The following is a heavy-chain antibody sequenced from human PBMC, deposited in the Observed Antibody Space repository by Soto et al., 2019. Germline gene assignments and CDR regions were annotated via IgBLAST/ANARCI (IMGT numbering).Heavy chain of an antibody. J-gene: IGHJ5*02. CDR3: ARGPTILNP. D-gene: IGHD3-3*01. Sequence: PSQTLSLTCVISGDSVSSNNAAWNWIRQSPSRGLEWLGRTYYRSKWYSVSAVSVKGRLTIKADTSKNQFSLQLDSVTPEDTAVYYCARGPTILNPWGQGTLVTVSS. V-gene: IGHV6-1*01. CDR2: TYYRSKWYS. CDR1: GDSVSSNNAA.